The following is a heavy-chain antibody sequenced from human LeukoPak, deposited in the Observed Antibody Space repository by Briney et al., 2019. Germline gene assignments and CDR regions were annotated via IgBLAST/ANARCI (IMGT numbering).Heavy chain of an antibody. V-gene: IGHV4-39*07. CDR1: GGSISSSSYY. D-gene: IGHD1-26*01. CDR2: IYYSGST. J-gene: IGHJ4*02. Sequence: PSETLSLTCTVSGGSISSSSYYWGWIRQPPGKGLEWIGSIYYSGSTYYNPSLKSRVTISVDTSKNQFSLKLSSVTAADTAVYYCARWIASALPHYFDYWGQGTLVTVSS. CDR3: ARWIASALPHYFDY.